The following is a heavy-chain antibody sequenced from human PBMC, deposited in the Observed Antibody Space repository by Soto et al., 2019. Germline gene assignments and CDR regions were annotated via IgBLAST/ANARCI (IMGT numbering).Heavy chain of an antibody. CDR1: GFTFSSYS. Sequence: GGSLRLSCAASGFTFSSYSMNWVRQAPGKGLEWVSSISSSSSYIYYADSVKGRFTISRDNAKNSLYLQMNSLRAEDTAVYYCARVQAPVAPVGDYYYYMDVWGKGTTVTVSS. V-gene: IGHV3-21*01. J-gene: IGHJ6*03. D-gene: IGHD3-3*01. CDR2: ISSSSSYI. CDR3: ARVQAPVAPVGDYYYYMDV.